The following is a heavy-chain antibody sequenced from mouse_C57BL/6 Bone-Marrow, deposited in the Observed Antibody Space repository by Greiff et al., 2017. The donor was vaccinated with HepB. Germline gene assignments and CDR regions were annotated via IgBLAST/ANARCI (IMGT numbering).Heavy chain of an antibody. CDR2: IYPGDGDT. CDR3: ARPYYGNYVWFAY. D-gene: IGHD2-10*01. J-gene: IGHJ3*01. Sequence: VQLQQSGPELVKPGASVKISCKASGYAFSSSWMNWVKQRPGKGLEWIGRIYPGDGDTNYNGKFKGKATLTADKSSGTAYMQLSSLTSEDSAVYFCARPYYGNYVWFAYWGQGTLVTVSA. CDR1: GYAFSSSW. V-gene: IGHV1-82*01.